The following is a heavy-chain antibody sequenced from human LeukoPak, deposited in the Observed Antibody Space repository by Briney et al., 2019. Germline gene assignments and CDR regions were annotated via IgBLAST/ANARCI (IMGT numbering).Heavy chain of an antibody. V-gene: IGHV1-2*06. CDR1: GYTFTGYY. CDR2: INPNSGGT. J-gene: IGHJ4*02. D-gene: IGHD6-6*01. CDR3: AQSPSSSSPFDY. Sequence: VASVKVSCKASGYTFTGYYMHWVRQAPGQGLEWMGRINPNSGGTNYAQKFQGRVTMTRDTSISTAYMELSRLRSDDTAVYYCAQSPSSSSPFDYWGQGTLVTVSS.